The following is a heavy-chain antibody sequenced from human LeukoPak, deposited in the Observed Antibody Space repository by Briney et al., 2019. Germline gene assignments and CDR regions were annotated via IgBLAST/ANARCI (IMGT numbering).Heavy chain of an antibody. CDR3: ARDTGSYWRWFDP. Sequence: QVQLQESGPGLVKPSETLSLTCTVSGGSISSYYWGWIRQPPGKGLEWIGYIYYSGSTNYNPSLKSRVTISVDTSKNQFSLKLSSVTAADTAVYYCARDTGSYWRWFDPWGQGTLVTVSS. V-gene: IGHV4-59*01. CDR2: IYYSGST. J-gene: IGHJ5*02. CDR1: GGSISSYY. D-gene: IGHD1-26*01.